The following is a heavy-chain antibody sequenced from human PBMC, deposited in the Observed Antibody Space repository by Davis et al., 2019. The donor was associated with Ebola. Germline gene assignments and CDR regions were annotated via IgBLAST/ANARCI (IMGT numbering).Heavy chain of an antibody. V-gene: IGHV3-15*07. CDR1: GFTFITTR. Sequence: GGSLRLSCATSGFTFITTRMNWVRQAPGNGLEWVGRIGIEAENKTTDNAASLKGRFILSRDDSKRTLYLHISSLKAEDTAVYYCTTDLVWSGHHDYWGQGTLVTVSA. J-gene: IGHJ4*02. CDR3: TTDLVWSGHHDY. CDR2: IGIEAENKTT. D-gene: IGHD3-3*01.